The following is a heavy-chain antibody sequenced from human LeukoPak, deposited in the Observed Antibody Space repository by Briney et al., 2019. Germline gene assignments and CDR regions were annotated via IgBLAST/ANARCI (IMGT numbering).Heavy chain of an antibody. Sequence: GGSLRLSCAVSGLTFSSYAMDWVRQAPGKGLEWVAVITYDAKHEFYVDSVKSRFSVSGDNAKNTLYLQMNSLTAEDTAVYYCARSAYGGYQIDYWGQGTLVTVSS. V-gene: IGHV3-30*14. CDR1: GLTFSSYA. CDR3: ARSAYGGYQIDY. D-gene: IGHD4-17*01. J-gene: IGHJ4*02. CDR2: ITYDAKHE.